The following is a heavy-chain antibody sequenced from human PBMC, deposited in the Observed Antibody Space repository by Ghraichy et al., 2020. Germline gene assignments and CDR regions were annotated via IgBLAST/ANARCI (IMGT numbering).Heavy chain of an antibody. Sequence: SQTRSLTCTVSGDSMNNYYWSWIRQPPVKGLEWIGYIYYSGNTNYNPSLKSRVTVSVDTSKSQFSLNLNSVTAADTAVYYCARGSRGNGAGFDYWGRGTLVTVSS. CDR2: IYYSGNT. CDR3: ARGSRGNGAGFDY. D-gene: IGHD6-13*01. CDR1: GDSMNNYY. V-gene: IGHV4-59*01. J-gene: IGHJ4*02.